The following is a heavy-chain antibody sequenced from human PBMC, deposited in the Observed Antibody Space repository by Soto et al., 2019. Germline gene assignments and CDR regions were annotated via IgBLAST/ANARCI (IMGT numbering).Heavy chain of an antibody. Sequence: ASVKVSCKASGGTFSSYAISWVRQAPGQGLEWMGGIIPIFGTANYAQKFQGRVTITADESTSTAYMELSSLRSEDTAVYYCARSGWKHSYYYYGMDVWGQGTTVTVSS. CDR1: GGTFSSYA. CDR2: IIPIFGTA. CDR3: ARSGWKHSYYYYGMDV. J-gene: IGHJ6*02. V-gene: IGHV1-69*13. D-gene: IGHD6-25*01.